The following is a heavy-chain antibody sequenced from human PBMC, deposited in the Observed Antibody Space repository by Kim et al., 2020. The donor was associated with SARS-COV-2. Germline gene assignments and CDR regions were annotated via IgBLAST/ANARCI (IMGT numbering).Heavy chain of an antibody. CDR2: IYHSGST. V-gene: IGHV4-38-2*02. J-gene: IGHJ4*02. CDR1: GYSISSGYY. Sequence: SETLSLTCTVSGYSISSGYYWGWIRQPPGKGLEWIGSIYHSGSTYYNPSLKSRVTISVDTSKNQFSLKLSSVTAADTAVYYCARARRDIHLLYYFDYWVQGTLVTVSS. CDR3: ARARRDIHLLYYFDY. D-gene: IGHD3-9*01.